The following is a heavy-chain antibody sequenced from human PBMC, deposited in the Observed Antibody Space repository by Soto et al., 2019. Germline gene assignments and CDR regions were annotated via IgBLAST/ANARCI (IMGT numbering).Heavy chain of an antibody. J-gene: IGHJ1*01. CDR1: GFTFGDYA. V-gene: IGHV3-49*04. Sequence: GGSLRLSCTASGFTFGDYAMSWVRQAPGKGLEWVGFIRSKAYGGTTEYAASVKGRFTISRDDSKSIAYLQMNSLKTEDTAVYYCTPSIAARPEYFQHWGQGTLVTVSS. CDR3: TPSIAARPEYFQH. CDR2: IRSKAYGGTT. D-gene: IGHD6-6*01.